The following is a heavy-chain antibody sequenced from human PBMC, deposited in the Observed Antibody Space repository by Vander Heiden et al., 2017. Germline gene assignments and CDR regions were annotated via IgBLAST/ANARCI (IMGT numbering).Heavy chain of an antibody. CDR1: GFTFRSYA. V-gene: IGHV3-23*01. Sequence: EVQLLESGGGLVQPGGSLRLSCAASGFTFRSYAMSWVRQAPGKGLEWVSAISGSGGSTYYADSVKGRFTISRDNSKNTLYLQMNSLRAEDTAVYYCAKTRVSSGWNFDYWGQGTLVTVSS. CDR2: ISGSGGST. J-gene: IGHJ4*02. D-gene: IGHD6-19*01. CDR3: AKTRVSSGWNFDY.